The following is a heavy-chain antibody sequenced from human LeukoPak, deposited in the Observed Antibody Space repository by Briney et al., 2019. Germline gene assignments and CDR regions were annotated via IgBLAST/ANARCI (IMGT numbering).Heavy chain of an antibody. CDR2: IYTSGST. CDR1: GGSISSGSYY. Sequence: PSQTLSLTCTVSGGSISSGSYYWTWIRQPAGKGLEWIGRIYTSGSTNHNPSLKSRVTISLDTSKNQFSLKLISVTAADTAVYFCAGERTDTSMDYWGQGTLVTVSS. CDR3: AGERTDTSMDY. J-gene: IGHJ4*02. V-gene: IGHV4-61*02. D-gene: IGHD5-18*01.